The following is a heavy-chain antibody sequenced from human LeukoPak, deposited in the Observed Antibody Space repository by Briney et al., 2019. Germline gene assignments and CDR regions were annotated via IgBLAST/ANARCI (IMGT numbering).Heavy chain of an antibody. Sequence: GGSLRLSCAASGFTFSSYAMSWVRQALGKGLEWVSAISGSGGSTYYADSVKGRFTISRDNSKNTLYLQMNSLRAEDTAVYYCAKDPGSGIAAAGNDPFDYWGQGTLVTVSS. CDR3: AKDPGSGIAAAGNDPFDY. V-gene: IGHV3-23*01. D-gene: IGHD6-13*01. CDR1: GFTFSSYA. CDR2: ISGSGGST. J-gene: IGHJ4*02.